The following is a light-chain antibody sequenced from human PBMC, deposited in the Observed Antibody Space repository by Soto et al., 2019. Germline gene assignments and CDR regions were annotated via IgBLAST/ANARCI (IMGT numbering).Light chain of an antibody. V-gene: IGKV3-20*01. CDR1: QSVSSSY. Sequence: EIVLTQSPGTLSLPPGERATLSCRASQSVSSSYLAWYQQKPGQAPRLLIYGASSRATGIPDRFSGSGSGTDVALTISRLEPEDFAVYYCQQSGSSPGTFGQGTKPEIK. CDR2: GAS. CDR3: QQSGSSPGT. J-gene: IGKJ2*01.